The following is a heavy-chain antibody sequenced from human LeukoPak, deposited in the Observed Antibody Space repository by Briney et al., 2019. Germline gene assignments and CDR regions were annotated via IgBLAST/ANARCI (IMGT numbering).Heavy chain of an antibody. J-gene: IGHJ4*02. V-gene: IGHV4-39*01. CDR1: GGSISSSSYY. CDR2: IYYSGST. CDR3: ASTSEYSSGWYLY. D-gene: IGHD6-19*01. Sequence: PSKTLSLTCTVSGGSISSSSYYWGWIRQPPGKGLEWIGSIYYSGSTYYNPSLKSRVTISVDTSKNQFSLKLSSVTAADTAVYYCASTSEYSSGWYLYWGQGTLVTVSS.